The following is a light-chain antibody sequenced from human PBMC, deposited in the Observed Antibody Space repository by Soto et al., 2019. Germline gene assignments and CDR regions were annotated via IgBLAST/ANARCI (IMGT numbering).Light chain of an antibody. Sequence: EIVLTQSPATLSLSPGERATLSCRASQSVSSYLAWYQQKPGQAPRLLIYDASNRATGIPARFSGSGSGTDFTLPISILDPEDFPVYYCQQRSNWPLFTFGPGTKVDIK. V-gene: IGKV3-11*01. J-gene: IGKJ3*01. CDR1: QSVSSY. CDR2: DAS. CDR3: QQRSNWPLFT.